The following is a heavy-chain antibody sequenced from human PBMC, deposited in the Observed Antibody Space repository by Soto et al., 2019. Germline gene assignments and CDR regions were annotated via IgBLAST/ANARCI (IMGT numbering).Heavy chain of an antibody. CDR3: ARDQEYCISTSCYYWFDP. CDR1: GYTFTSYG. J-gene: IGHJ5*02. D-gene: IGHD2-2*01. Sequence: QVQLVQSGAEVKKPGASVKVSCKASGYTFTSYGISWVRQAPGQGLEWMGWISGYNGNTNYAQKFQGRVTMTIHTFTSTVYMELRTLRSDDTAVYYCARDQEYCISTSCYYWFDPWGQGTLVTVSS. CDR2: ISGYNGNT. V-gene: IGHV1-18*01.